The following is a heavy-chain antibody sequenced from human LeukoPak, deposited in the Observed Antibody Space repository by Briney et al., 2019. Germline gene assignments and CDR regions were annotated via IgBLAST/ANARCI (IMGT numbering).Heavy chain of an antibody. D-gene: IGHD2-2*02. Sequence: GGSLRLSCAASGFTFSSYEMNWVRQAPGKGLEWVSGISGGGDSTYYADSVKGRFTISRDNAKNTLYLQMNSLRAEDTAVYYCARARYCSSSSCYIDYWGQGTLVTVS. CDR1: GFTFSSYE. CDR2: ISGGGDST. J-gene: IGHJ4*02. V-gene: IGHV3-23*01. CDR3: ARARYCSSSSCYIDY.